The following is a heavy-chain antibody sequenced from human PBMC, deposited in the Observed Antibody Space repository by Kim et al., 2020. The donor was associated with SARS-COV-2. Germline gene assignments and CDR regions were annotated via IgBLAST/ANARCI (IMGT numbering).Heavy chain of an antibody. Sequence: QGFTGRFVFSLDTSVSTAYLQISSLKAEDTAVYYCARDDVGATFYGDFDYWGQGTLVTVSS. CDR3: ARDDVGATFYGDFDY. V-gene: IGHV7-4-1*02. J-gene: IGHJ4*02. D-gene: IGHD1-26*01.